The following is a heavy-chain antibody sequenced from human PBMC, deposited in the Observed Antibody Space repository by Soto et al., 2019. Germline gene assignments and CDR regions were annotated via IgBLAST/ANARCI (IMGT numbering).Heavy chain of an antibody. CDR3: ARGDDYNDGVYASDI. CDR1: GFIFSDHY. Sequence: DVQMVESGGGLVQPGRSLRLSCAASGFIFSDHYMDWVRQAPGKGLEWVGRIRDKANSYTTEYAASVKGRFTISRDDSKNSLYLRMNSLKIEDTAVYYCARGDDYNDGVYASDIWGQGTMVTVSS. J-gene: IGHJ3*02. V-gene: IGHV3-72*01. D-gene: IGHD4-4*01. CDR2: IRDKANSYTT.